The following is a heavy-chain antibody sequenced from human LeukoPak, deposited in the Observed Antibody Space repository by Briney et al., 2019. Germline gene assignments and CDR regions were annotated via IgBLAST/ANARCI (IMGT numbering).Heavy chain of an antibody. D-gene: IGHD2/OR15-2a*01. CDR2: INERATII. J-gene: IGHJ4*02. V-gene: IGHV3-74*01. CDR3: VRDLILVWTPGDDFLH. Sequence: GGSLRLSCAASGFTFSNYWMHWVRQAPGKGLEWVSRINERATIISYADSVKGRFTISRENARNTLYLQMNSLTAEDTAVYYCVRDLILVWTPGDDFLHWGQGTLVTVSS. CDR1: GFTFSNYW.